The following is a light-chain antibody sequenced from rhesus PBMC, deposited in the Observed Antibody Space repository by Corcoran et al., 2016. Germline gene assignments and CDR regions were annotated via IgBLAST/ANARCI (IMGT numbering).Light chain of an antibody. J-gene: IGKJ4*01. CDR2: DAS. CDR1: QGISSY. V-gene: IGKV1-38*01. CDR3: PQRNSYPLT. Sequence: DIQLTQSPSSLSASVGDRVTITCRASQGISSYVAWYQQKSGKAPKLLIYDASNLQSGVPSRVSGSGSWTDFTLTLRSLQPEDFATYYCPQRNSYPLTFGGGTKVAIK.